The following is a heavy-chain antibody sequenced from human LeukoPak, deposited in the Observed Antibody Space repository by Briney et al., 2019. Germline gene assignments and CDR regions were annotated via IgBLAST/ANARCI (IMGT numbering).Heavy chain of an antibody. CDR3: AKGEAAVAYRIKFDY. J-gene: IGHJ4*02. D-gene: IGHD6-19*01. CDR1: GFTFSSYA. V-gene: IGHV3-23*01. CDR2: ISGSGGST. Sequence: LPGGSLRLSCAASGFTFSSYAMSWVRQAPGKGLEWVSAISGSGGSTYYADSVKGRFTISRDNSKNTLYLQMNSLRAEDTAVYYCAKGEAAVAYRIKFDYWGQGTLVTVPS.